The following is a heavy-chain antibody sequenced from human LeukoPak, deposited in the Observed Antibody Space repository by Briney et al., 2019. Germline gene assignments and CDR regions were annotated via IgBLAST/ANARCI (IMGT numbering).Heavy chain of an antibody. D-gene: IGHD6-13*01. CDR3: ARVGSSWYGYYYYGMDV. CDR2: MNPNSGNT. J-gene: IGHJ6*02. CDR1: GYTFTSYD. V-gene: IGHV1-8*01. Sequence: ASVKVSCKASGYTFTSYDINWMRQATGQGLEWMGWMNPNSGNTGYAQKFQGRVTMTRNTSISTAYMELSSLRSEDTAVYYCARVGSSWYGYYYYGMDVWGQGTTVTVSS.